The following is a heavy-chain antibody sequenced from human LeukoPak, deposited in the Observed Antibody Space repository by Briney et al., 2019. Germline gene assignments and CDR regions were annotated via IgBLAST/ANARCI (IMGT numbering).Heavy chain of an antibody. J-gene: IGHJ5*02. Sequence: SETLSLTCTVSGGSISSYYWSWIRQPPGKGLEWIGYIYYSGSTNYNPSLKSRVTISVDTSKNQFSLKLSSVTAADTAVYYCARAGIIAAADLGWFDPWGQGTLVTVSS. CDR3: ARAGIIAAADLGWFDP. CDR1: GGSISSYY. V-gene: IGHV4-59*08. D-gene: IGHD6-13*01. CDR2: IYYSGST.